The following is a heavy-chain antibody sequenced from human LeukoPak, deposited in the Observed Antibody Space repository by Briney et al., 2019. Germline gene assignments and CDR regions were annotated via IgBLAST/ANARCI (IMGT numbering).Heavy chain of an antibody. V-gene: IGHV1-18*01. Sequence: ASVKVSCKASGYTFTSYGISWVRQAPGQGLEWMGWISAYNGNTNYAQKLQGRVTMTTDASTSTAYMEMRSLRSDDTAVYYCAMDVDSSGYYYGGIDDAFDIWGQGTMVTVSS. CDR3: AMDVDSSGYYYGGIDDAFDI. J-gene: IGHJ3*02. CDR1: GYTFTSYG. D-gene: IGHD3-22*01. CDR2: ISAYNGNT.